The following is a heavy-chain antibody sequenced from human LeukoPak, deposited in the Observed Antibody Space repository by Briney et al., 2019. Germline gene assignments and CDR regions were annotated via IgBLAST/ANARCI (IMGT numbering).Heavy chain of an antibody. Sequence: QTGGSLRLSCAASGFTFDDYAMHWVRDARGRGLEWASHFSWDGGSTYYAVSVKGRFSISRDNSKNSLYLQMNSLRAEDTALYYCAKDILDRDGSGIDYGGQGTLVTVSS. CDR1: GFTFDDYA. J-gene: IGHJ4*02. CDR3: AKDILDRDGSGIDY. V-gene: IGHV3-43D*03. CDR2: FSWDGGST. D-gene: IGHD3-10*01.